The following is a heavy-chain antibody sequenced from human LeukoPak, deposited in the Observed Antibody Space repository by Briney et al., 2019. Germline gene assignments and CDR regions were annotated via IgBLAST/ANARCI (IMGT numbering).Heavy chain of an antibody. D-gene: IGHD5-18*01. CDR1: GGSISSYY. CDR2: IYYSGST. Sequence: SETLSLTCTVSGGSISSYYWSWIRQPPGKGLEWIGYIYYSGSTNYNPSLKRRVTISVDTSKNQFSLKLSSVTAADTAVYYCARTADTAMVLGYWGQGTLVTVSS. V-gene: IGHV4-59*08. J-gene: IGHJ4*02. CDR3: ARTADTAMVLGY.